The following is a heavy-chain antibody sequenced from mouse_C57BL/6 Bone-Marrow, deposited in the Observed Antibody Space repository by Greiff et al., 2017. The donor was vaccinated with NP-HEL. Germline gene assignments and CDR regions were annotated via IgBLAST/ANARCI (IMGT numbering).Heavy chain of an antibody. Sequence: EVKLMESGGGLVKPGGSLKLSCAASGFTFSSYAMSWVRQTPEKRLEWVATISDGGSYTYYPDNVKGRFTISRDNAKNNLYLQMSHLKSEDTAMYYCARKVVDAMDYWGQGTSVTVSS. CDR1: GFTFSSYA. J-gene: IGHJ4*01. CDR3: ARKVVDAMDY. CDR2: ISDGGSYT. V-gene: IGHV5-4*03. D-gene: IGHD1-1*01.